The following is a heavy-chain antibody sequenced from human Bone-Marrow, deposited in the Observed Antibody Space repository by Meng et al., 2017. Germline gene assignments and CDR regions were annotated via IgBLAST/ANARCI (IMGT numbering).Heavy chain of an antibody. CDR3: ARGGEDYGGNRAPLRD. CDR1: GGTFSSYT. CDR2: IIPILGIA. J-gene: IGHJ4*02. D-gene: IGHD4-23*01. V-gene: IGHV1-69*02. Sequence: SVKVSCKASGGTFSSYTISWVRQAPGQGLEWMGRIIPILGIANYAQKFQGRVTITADKSTSTAYMELSSLRSEDTAVYYCARGGEDYGGNRAPLRDWGQGTLVTVSS.